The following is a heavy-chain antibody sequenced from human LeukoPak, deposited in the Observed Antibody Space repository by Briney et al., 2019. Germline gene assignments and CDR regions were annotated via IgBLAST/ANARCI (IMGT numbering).Heavy chain of an antibody. D-gene: IGHD4-23*01. V-gene: IGHV1-46*01. CDR3: ASCGLRWTHEFDP. J-gene: IGHJ5*02. CDR1: GYTFTGYY. Sequence: ASVKVSCKASGYTFTGYYMHWVRQAPGQGLEWMGIINPSGGSTSYAQKFQGRVTMTRDMSTSTVYMELSSLRSEDTAVYYCASCGLRWTHEFDPWGQGTLVTVSS. CDR2: INPSGGST.